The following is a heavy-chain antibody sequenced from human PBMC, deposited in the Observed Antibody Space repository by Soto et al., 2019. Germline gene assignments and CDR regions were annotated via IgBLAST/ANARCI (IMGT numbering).Heavy chain of an antibody. J-gene: IGHJ4*02. D-gene: IGHD1-1*01. V-gene: IGHV1-8*01. CDR2: MNPSTGNS. CDR1: GYTFTSYD. CDR3: ARRVETNGWNGFGADKYYFDF. Sequence: QVQLVQSGAEVRKPGASVKVSCEASGYTFTSYDIYWVRQATGQGLEWMGWMNPSTGNSGYAQKFQGRATMTSDTSISTAHMELSSLRSEDTAVYYCARRVETNGWNGFGADKYYFDFWGQGTLVTVSS.